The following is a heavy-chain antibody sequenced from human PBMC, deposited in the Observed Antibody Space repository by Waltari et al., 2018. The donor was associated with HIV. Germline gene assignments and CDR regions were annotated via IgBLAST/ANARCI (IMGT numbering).Heavy chain of an antibody. CDR2: VNPDGVGT. Sequence: EVQIVESGGGLVQPGESLRLSCGASGFTFRSTWMHWVGQAPGGGLVWVSRVNPDGVGTSYADSVKGRFTISRDNAKNTVYLQMNSLRAEDTAVYYCATTTTTTYFSWGQGTLVTVSS. J-gene: IGHJ5*02. CDR3: ATTTTTTYFS. D-gene: IGHD1-1*01. CDR1: GFTFRSTW. V-gene: IGHV3-74*03.